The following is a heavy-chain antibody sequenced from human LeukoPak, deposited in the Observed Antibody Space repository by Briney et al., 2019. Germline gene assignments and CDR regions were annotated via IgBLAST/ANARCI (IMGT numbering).Heavy chain of an antibody. V-gene: IGHV3-48*01. Sequence: RTGGSLRLSCAASEFTFSSYSMNWVRQAPGKGLEWVSYISSSSTIYYADSVKGRFTISRDNAKNSLYLQMNSLRAEDTAVYYCARVGVRFDYWGQGTLVTVSS. CDR3: ARVGVRFDY. D-gene: IGHD3-16*02. J-gene: IGHJ4*02. CDR2: ISSSSTI. CDR1: EFTFSSYS.